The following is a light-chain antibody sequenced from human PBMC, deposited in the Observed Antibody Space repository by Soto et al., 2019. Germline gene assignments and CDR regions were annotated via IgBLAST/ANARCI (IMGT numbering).Light chain of an antibody. Sequence: QSVLTQPPSVSGAPGQRVTISCTGSSSNIGAGYDVHWYQHLPGTAPKLLIYGNSNRPSGVRDRFSGSKSGTSASLAITGLQAEDEADYYCQSYDSSLSVVFGGGTKLTVL. CDR2: GNS. CDR1: SSNIGAGYD. CDR3: QSYDSSLSVV. J-gene: IGLJ2*01. V-gene: IGLV1-40*01.